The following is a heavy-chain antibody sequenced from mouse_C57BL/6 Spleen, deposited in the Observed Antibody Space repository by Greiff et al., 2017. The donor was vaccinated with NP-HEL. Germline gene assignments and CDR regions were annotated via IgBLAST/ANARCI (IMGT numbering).Heavy chain of an antibody. CDR3: ARRALTGVFDY. V-gene: IGHV5-17*01. J-gene: IGHJ2*01. Sequence: EVKLMESGGGLVKPGGSLKLSCAASGFTFSDYGMHWVRQAPEKGLEWVAYISSGSSTIYYADTVKGRFTISRDNAKNTLFLQMTSLRSEDTAMYYCARRALTGVFDYWGQGTTLTVSS. D-gene: IGHD4-1*01. CDR2: ISSGSSTI. CDR1: GFTFSDYG.